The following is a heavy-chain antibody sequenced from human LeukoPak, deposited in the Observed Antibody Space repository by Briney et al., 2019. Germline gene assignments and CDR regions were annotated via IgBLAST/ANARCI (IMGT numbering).Heavy chain of an antibody. V-gene: IGHV5-51*01. CDR3: ASGSTWYDGADY. D-gene: IGHD2-15*01. CDR2: IYRGDSDI. J-gene: IGHJ4*02. Sequence: GESLKISCKGSGYSFTSYWIGWVRQMPGKGLEWVGIIYRGDSDIRYSPSFQGQVTFAADKSISTAYLQWSSLKASDTAMYYCASGSTWYDGADYWGQGTLVTVSS. CDR1: GYSFTSYW.